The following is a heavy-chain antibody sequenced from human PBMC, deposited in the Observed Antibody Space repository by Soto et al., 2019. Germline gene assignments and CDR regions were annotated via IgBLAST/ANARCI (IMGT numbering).Heavy chain of an antibody. Sequence: ASVKVSCKASGYTFTSYAMHWVRQAPGQRLEWMGWINAGNGNTKYSQKFQGRVTITRDTSASTAYMELSSLRSEDTAVYYCARSDRIQLWSYFDYWGQGTLVTVSS. CDR1: GYTFTSYA. D-gene: IGHD5-18*01. CDR2: INAGNGNT. J-gene: IGHJ4*02. CDR3: ARSDRIQLWSYFDY. V-gene: IGHV1-3*01.